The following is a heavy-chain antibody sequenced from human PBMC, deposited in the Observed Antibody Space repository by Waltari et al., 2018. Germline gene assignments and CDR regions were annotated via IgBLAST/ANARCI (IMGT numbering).Heavy chain of an antibody. V-gene: IGHV4-38-2*01. CDR3: TRQVLGYCTSAACRRLES. Sequence: QVQLQESGPGLLRASETLSLTRDVSNYALNSGFYWGWARQPPGKGLEWIATIYHEGTTFYNPSLKSRVTTSMDTSKNQFSLTLRSVTAADTAVYYCTRQVLGYCTSAACRRLESWGQGILVTVSS. D-gene: IGHD2-2*03. CDR2: IYHEGTT. J-gene: IGHJ4*02. CDR1: NYALNSGFY.